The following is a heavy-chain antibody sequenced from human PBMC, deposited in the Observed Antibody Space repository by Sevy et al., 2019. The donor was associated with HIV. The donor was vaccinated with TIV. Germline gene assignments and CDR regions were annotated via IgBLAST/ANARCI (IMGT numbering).Heavy chain of an antibody. V-gene: IGHV4-59*01. D-gene: IGHD2-21*01. Sequence: SETLSLTCTVSGDSISSYYWSWIRQPPGKGLEWIGYIYYSGSTNYNPSLKSRVTISVDTSKNQFSLKLSSVTAADTAVYYCARDAGYCGGDCYSLNYWGQGTLVTVSS. CDR3: ARDAGYCGGDCYSLNY. CDR1: GDSISSYY. J-gene: IGHJ4*02. CDR2: IYYSGST.